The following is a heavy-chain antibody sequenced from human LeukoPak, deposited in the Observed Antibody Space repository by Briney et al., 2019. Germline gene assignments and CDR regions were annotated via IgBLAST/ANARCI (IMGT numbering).Heavy chain of an antibody. CDR1: GGTFSSYA. CDR2: ISAYNGNT. Sequence: ASVKVSCKASGGTFSSYAISWVRQAPGQGLEWMGWISAYNGNTNYAQKLQGRVTMTTDTSTSTAYMELRSLRSDDTAVYYCARRYYDFWSGPSGYYYYYMDVWGKGTTVTVSS. V-gene: IGHV1-18*01. CDR3: ARRYYDFWSGPSGYYYYYMDV. D-gene: IGHD3-3*01. J-gene: IGHJ6*03.